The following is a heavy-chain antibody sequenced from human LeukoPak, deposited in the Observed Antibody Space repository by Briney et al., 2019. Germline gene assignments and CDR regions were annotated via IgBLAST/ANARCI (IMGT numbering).Heavy chain of an antibody. CDR3: ANHTSYSSFNWFDP. D-gene: IGHD4-11*01. J-gene: IGHJ5*02. Sequence: GGSLKLSCAASGFTFSDYAMSWVRQAPGKGLEWVASISASSASTFYADPVKGRFTISRGNSKNTLYLQMNSLTAEDTALYYCANHTSYSSFNWFDPWGQGTLVTVSS. CDR2: ISASSAST. V-gene: IGHV3-23*01. CDR1: GFTFSDYA.